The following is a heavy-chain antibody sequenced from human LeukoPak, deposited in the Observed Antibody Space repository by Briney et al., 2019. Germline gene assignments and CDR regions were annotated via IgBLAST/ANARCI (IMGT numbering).Heavy chain of an antibody. CDR1: GYTFTSYG. D-gene: IGHD1-26*01. Sequence: ASVKVSYKASGYTFTSYGISWVRQAPGQGPEWMGWISAYNGNTNYAQKLQGRVTMTTDTSTSTAYMELRSLRSDDTAVYYCARELVPQWELPNKYYFDYWGQGTLVTVSS. J-gene: IGHJ4*02. CDR3: ARELVPQWELPNKYYFDY. CDR2: ISAYNGNT. V-gene: IGHV1-18*01.